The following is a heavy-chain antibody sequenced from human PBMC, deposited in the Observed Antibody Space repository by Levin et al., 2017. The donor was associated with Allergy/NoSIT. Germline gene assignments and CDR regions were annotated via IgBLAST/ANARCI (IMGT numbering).Heavy chain of an antibody. Sequence: GESLKISCAASGFTFSSYAMSWVRQAPGKGLEWVSAISGSGGSTYYADSVKGRFTISRDNSKNTLYLQMNSLRAEDTAVYYCAKDGPVIVVVIPYFQHWGQGTLVTVSS. CDR1: GFTFSSYA. J-gene: IGHJ1*01. CDR3: AKDGPVIVVVIPYFQH. D-gene: IGHD3-22*01. V-gene: IGHV3-23*01. CDR2: ISGSGGST.